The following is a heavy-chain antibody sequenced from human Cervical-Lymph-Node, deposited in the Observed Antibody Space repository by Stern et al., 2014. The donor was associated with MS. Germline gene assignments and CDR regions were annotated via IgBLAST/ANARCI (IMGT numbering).Heavy chain of an antibody. CDR3: ARDYSNKGLDV. Sequence: VQLVESGGDLVKPGGSLRLSCAASGFILSDWYMTWVRQAPGKGLEWISYISNSASTATYYAESVKGRFTISRDNAKNLLYLQMNSLRADDTAVYYCARDYSNKGLDVWGQGTTVTVSS. D-gene: IGHD4-11*01. CDR1: GFILSDWY. CDR2: ISNSASTAT. V-gene: IGHV3-11*01. J-gene: IGHJ6*02.